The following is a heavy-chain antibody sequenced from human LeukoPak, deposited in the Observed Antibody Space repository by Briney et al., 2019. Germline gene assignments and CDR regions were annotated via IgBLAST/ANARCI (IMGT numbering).Heavy chain of an antibody. J-gene: IGHJ4*02. Sequence: PSETLSLTCAVYGGSFSGCYWSWIRQPPGKGLEWIGGINHSGSTNYNPSLTSRVTISVDTSKNQFSLKLSSVTAADTAVYYCARGRRGMVRGAAYWGQGTLVTVSS. D-gene: IGHD3-10*01. CDR1: GGSFSGCY. CDR3: ARGRRGMVRGAAY. CDR2: INHSGST. V-gene: IGHV4-34*01.